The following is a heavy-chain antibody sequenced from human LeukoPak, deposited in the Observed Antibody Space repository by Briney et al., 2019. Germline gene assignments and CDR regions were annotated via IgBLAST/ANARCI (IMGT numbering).Heavy chain of an antibody. J-gene: IGHJ5*02. CDR2: IIPIFGTA. D-gene: IGHD4-17*01. CDR1: GYTFTSYD. V-gene: IGHV1-69*06. Sequence: SVKVSCKASGYTFTSYDSNWVRQAPGQGLDWMGGIIPIFGTANYAQKFQGRVTITADKSTSTAYMELSSLRSEDTAVYYCARTGYGDYGLPENWFDPWGQGTLVTVSS. CDR3: ARTGYGDYGLPENWFDP.